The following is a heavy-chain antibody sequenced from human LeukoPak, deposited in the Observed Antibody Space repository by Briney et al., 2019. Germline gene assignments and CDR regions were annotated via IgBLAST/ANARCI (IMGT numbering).Heavy chain of an antibody. V-gene: IGHV4-34*01. Sequence: PSETLSLTCAVYGGSFSGYYWSWIRQPPGKGLEWIGEINHSGSTNYNPSLKSRVTISVDTSKNQFSLKLSSVTAADTAVYFCVRVGVVVAATRWTTPRRSYYFDCWGQGTLVTVSS. CDR3: VRVGVVVAATRWTTPRRSYYFDC. CDR1: GGSFSGYY. D-gene: IGHD2-15*01. CDR2: INHSGST. J-gene: IGHJ4*02.